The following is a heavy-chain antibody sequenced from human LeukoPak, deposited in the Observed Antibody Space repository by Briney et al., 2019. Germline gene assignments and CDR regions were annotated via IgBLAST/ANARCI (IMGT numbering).Heavy chain of an antibody. CDR3: ARWVITPYYGMDV. V-gene: IGHV3-7*05. CDR2: IKGDGSTK. CDR1: GFTFSSYW. J-gene: IGHJ6*02. Sequence: GESLKISCAASGFTFSSYWMTWVRQAPGKGLEWVASIKGDGSTKFYVDSLKGRFTISRDNAKNSLYLQMNSLRGEDTALYYCARWVITPYYGMDVWGQGTTVTVSS. D-gene: IGHD3-16*01.